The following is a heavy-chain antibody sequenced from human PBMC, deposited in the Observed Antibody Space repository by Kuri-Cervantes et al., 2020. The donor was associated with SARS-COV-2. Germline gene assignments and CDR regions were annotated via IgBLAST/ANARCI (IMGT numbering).Heavy chain of an antibody. CDR1: GGTFSSYA. J-gene: IGHJ4*02. Sequence: SVKVSCKASGGTFSSYAISWVRQAPGQGLEWMGGIIPIFGTANYAQKFQGRVTITADKSTSTAYMELSSLRSEDTAVYYCTRDGGIAARSDYWGQGTLVTVSS. CDR3: TRDGGIAARSDY. CDR2: IIPIFGTA. V-gene: IGHV1-69*06. D-gene: IGHD6-6*01.